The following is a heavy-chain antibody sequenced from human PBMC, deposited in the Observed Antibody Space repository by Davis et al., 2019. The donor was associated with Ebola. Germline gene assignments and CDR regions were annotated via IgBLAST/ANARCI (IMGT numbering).Heavy chain of an antibody. CDR3: ARDDYGDYIKNWFDP. CDR2: IIPIFGTA. D-gene: IGHD4-17*01. CDR1: GGTFSSYA. J-gene: IGHJ5*02. V-gene: IGHV1-69*01. Sequence: KISCEASGGTFSSYAISWVRQAPGQGLEWMGGIIPIFGTANYAQKFQGRVTITADESTSTAYMELSSLRSEDTAVYYCARDDYGDYIKNWFDPWGQGTLVTVSS.